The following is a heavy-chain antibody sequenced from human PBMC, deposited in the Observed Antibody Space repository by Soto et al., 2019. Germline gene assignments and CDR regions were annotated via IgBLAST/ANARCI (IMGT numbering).Heavy chain of an antibody. V-gene: IGHV4-30-2*01. J-gene: IGHJ4*02. CDR3: ACSYFTVTTMDY. Sequence: SETLSLTCAVSGGSISSGGYSWSWIRQPPGKGLEWIGYIYHSGSTYYNPSLKGRVTISVDRSKNQFSLKLSSVTAADTAVYYCACSYFTVTTMDYWGQGTLVTVSS. CDR1: GGSISSGGYS. D-gene: IGHD4-17*01. CDR2: IYHSGST.